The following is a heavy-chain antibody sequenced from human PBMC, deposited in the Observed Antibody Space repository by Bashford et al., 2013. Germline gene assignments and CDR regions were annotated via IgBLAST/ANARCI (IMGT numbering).Heavy chain of an antibody. CDR2: ISYVGTT. CDR1: GAAVGSGGYY. Sequence: SETLSLTCTVSGAAVGSGGYYWTWIRQLPGKGLEWIGYISYVGTTYYNPSLKSRLTISVDTSKNQVSLRLSSVTAADTAVYYCARAPQYFYGMDVWGHGTAVTVSS. V-gene: IGHV4-31*03. J-gene: IGHJ6*02. CDR3: ARAPQYFYGMDV. D-gene: IGHD2/OR15-2a*01.